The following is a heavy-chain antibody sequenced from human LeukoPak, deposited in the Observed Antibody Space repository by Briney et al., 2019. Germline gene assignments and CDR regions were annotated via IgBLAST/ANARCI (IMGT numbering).Heavy chain of an antibody. CDR3: AREGQGAWYWFDL. Sequence: PGGSLRLSCESSGFSSSAHTMNWVRQAPGKGPEWVSSIDRSSSYIYYADSMKGRFSISRDNAKNSLYLQMSSLRAEDTAVYYCAREGQGAWYWFDLWGQGTLVTVSS. D-gene: IGHD6-19*01. V-gene: IGHV3-21*01. CDR2: IDRSSSYI. J-gene: IGHJ5*02. CDR1: GFSSSAHT.